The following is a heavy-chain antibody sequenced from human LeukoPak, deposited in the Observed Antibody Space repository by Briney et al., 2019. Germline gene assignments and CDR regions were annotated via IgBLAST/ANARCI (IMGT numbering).Heavy chain of an antibody. CDR2: ISSSSEYI. CDR1: GFTFSSFS. D-gene: IGHD4-17*01. J-gene: IGHJ4*02. Sequence: GGSLRLSCAASGFTFSSFSMNWVRQAPGKGLEWVSSISSSSEYIFYADSVKGRFTISRDNAENSLYLQMSSLSTEDTAMYYCARFETVTPELDDYWGQGTLVTVS. CDR3: ARFETVTPELDDY. V-gene: IGHV3-21*01.